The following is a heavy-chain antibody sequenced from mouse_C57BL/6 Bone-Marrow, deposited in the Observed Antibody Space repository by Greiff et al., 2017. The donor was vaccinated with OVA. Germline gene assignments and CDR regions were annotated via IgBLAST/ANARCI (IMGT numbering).Heavy chain of an antibody. D-gene: IGHD2-5*01. CDR2: IDPETGGT. CDR1: GYTFTDYE. V-gene: IGHV1-15*01. CDR3: TGGYSNCYAMGY. J-gene: IGHJ4*01. Sequence: QVQLQQSGAELVRPGASVTLSCKASGYTFTDYEMHWVKQTPVHGLEWIGAIDPETGGTAYNQKFKGKAILTADKSSSTAYMELRSLTSEDSAVYDCTGGYSNCYAMGYWGRGTSVTVSA.